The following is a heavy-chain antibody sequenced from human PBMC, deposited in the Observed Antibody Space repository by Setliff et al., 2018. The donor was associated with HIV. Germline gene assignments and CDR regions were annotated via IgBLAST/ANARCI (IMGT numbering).Heavy chain of an antibody. D-gene: IGHD3-10*01. CDR3: ARLGYVSGGFYKTPGPYYFDY. V-gene: IGHV4-39*01. CDR1: GGSMSSSSYY. CDR2: IYYSGAT. Sequence: SETLSLTCTVSGGSMSSSSYYWGWIRQTPDKGLEWIGIIYYSGATYYNPSLTSRDTISVDTSRNQFSLKLRSVTAADTAAYYCARLGYVSGGFYKTPGPYYFDYWGQGALVTVSS. J-gene: IGHJ4*02.